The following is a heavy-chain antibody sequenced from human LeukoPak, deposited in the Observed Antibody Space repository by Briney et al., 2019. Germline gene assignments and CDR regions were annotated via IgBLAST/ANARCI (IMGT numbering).Heavy chain of an antibody. V-gene: IGHV3-74*01. Sequence: GGSLRLSCAASGFTFSPYWMHWVRQAPGKGLMWVSHINGDASTTIYADSVKGRFTISRDNARNTLYLQMNSLRAEDTAVYYCARDRGSPDAFNIWGQGTMVTVSS. CDR1: GFTFSPYW. J-gene: IGHJ3*02. D-gene: IGHD1-26*01. CDR2: INGDASTT. CDR3: ARDRGSPDAFNI.